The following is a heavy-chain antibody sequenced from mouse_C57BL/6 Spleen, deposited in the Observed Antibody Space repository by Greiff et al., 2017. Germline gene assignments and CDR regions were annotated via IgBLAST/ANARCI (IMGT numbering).Heavy chain of an antibody. CDR1: GYAFSSYW. J-gene: IGHJ1*03. D-gene: IGHD2-3*01. V-gene: IGHV1-80*01. CDR3: AIGTPFDGYYWYFGV. CDR2: IYPGDGYT. Sequence: QVQLQQSGAELVKPGASVKISCKASGYAFSSYWMNWVKQRPGQGLEWIGQIYPGDGYTNYNGKFKGKATLTADKSSSTAYMQLSNLTSEDSAVYCCAIGTPFDGYYWYFGVWGTGTTATVSS.